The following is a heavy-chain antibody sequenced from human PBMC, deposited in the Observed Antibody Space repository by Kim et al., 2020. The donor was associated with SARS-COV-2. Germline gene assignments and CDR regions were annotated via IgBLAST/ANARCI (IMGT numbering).Heavy chain of an antibody. Sequence: SETLSLTCTISGASTGTDYWTWIRQPPGGGLEWIGYIFYTGKTSYNPSLKSRVSLSLDTSRNQFSLKLNSVTAADSAVYFCARRPDINGWPFDYWAQGTLVTVTS. V-gene: IGHV4-59*08. J-gene: IGHJ4*02. CDR2: IFYTGKT. D-gene: IGHD6-19*01. CDR1: GASTGTDY. CDR3: ARRPDINGWPFDY.